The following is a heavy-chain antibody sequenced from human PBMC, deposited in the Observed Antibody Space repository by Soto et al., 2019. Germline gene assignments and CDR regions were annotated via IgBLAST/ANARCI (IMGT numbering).Heavy chain of an antibody. Sequence: SVKVSCKASGGTFSSYAISWVRQAPGQGLEWMGGIIPIFGTANYAQKFQGRVTITADESTSTAYMELSSLRSEDTAVYYCARGVASGRYGGDAFDIWGQGTMVTVSS. V-gene: IGHV1-69*13. CDR2: IIPIFGTA. D-gene: IGHD3-10*01. J-gene: IGHJ3*02. CDR1: GGTFSSYA. CDR3: ARGVASGRYGGDAFDI.